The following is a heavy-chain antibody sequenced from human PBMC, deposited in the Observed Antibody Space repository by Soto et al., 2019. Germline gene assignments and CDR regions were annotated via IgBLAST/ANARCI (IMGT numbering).Heavy chain of an antibody. CDR3: AGVDYYGSGSNWYFDL. J-gene: IGHJ2*01. CDR1: GGSISRYY. D-gene: IGHD3-10*01. Sequence: QVQLQASGPGLVTPSETLSLTCTVSGGSISRYYWSWIRQLPGKGLEWIGYIYYSGSTNYNPSLKSRVTISVDTSKHQFAVKLSFVTAADTAVYYCAGVDYYGSGSNWYFDLWGRGTLVTVSS. CDR2: IYYSGST. V-gene: IGHV4-59*01.